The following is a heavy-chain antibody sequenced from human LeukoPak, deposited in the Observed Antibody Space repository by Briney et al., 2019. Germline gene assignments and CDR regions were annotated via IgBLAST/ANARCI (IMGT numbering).Heavy chain of an antibody. Sequence: ASVKVSCKASGYTFTSYDINWVRQATGQGLEWMGWMNPNSGNTGYAQKFQGRVTMTRNTSISTAYMELSSLRSGDTAVYYCARERDYDFWSGYYIRLNYYGMDVWGQGTTVTVSS. D-gene: IGHD3-3*01. CDR3: ARERDYDFWSGYYIRLNYYGMDV. CDR2: MNPNSGNT. CDR1: GYTFTSYD. J-gene: IGHJ6*02. V-gene: IGHV1-8*01.